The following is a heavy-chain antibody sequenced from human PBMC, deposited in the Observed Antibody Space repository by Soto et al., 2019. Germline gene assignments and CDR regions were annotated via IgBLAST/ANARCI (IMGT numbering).Heavy chain of an antibody. J-gene: IGHJ4*02. D-gene: IGHD2-2*01. CDR2: VYSGGGT. V-gene: IGHV4-59*01. CDR1: GGSLRGYS. CDR3: ARHVVPAANYFAY. Sequence: LSLTCTVSGGSLRGYSWRWIRQSPGKGLEWIGYVYSGGGTNYSPSFMGRVTISVDTSKNQFFLKLSSVTAADTAVYYCARHVVPAANYFAYWGQGTLVTVSS.